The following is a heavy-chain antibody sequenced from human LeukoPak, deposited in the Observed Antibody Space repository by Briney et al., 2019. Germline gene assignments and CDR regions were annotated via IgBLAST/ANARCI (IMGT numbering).Heavy chain of an antibody. J-gene: IGHJ6*03. CDR3: ARAQREIYYYYMDV. V-gene: IGHV1-2*02. CDR1: GYTFIGYY. Sequence: ASVKVSCKASGYTFIGYYMHWVRQAPGQGLEWMGWINPNSGGTNYAQKFQGRVTMTRDTSISTAYMELSRLRSDDTAVYYCARAQREIYYYYMDVWGKGTTVTISS. CDR2: INPNSGGT.